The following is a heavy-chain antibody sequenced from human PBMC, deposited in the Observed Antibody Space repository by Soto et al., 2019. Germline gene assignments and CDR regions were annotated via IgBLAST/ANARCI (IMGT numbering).Heavy chain of an antibody. V-gene: IGHV3-30*18. CDR1: GFTLSDYG. CDR2: ISSDGSKQ. J-gene: IGHJ3*02. CDR3: AKGHAPAIHSTFHI. D-gene: IGHD3-3*01. Sequence: VGSLRLSCEVSGFTLSDYGMHWVRQAPGKGLDWVGAISSDGSKQSYGDSVRGRFTFSRDNSKNMLYLQMNSLRGDDTAVYYCAKGHAPAIHSTFHIWGQGTMVTVSS.